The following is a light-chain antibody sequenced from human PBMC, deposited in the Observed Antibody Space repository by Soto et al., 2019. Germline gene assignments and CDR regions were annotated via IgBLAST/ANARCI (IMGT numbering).Light chain of an antibody. J-gene: IGLJ1*01. CDR2: DVS. CDR3: SSYTSSSTYV. V-gene: IGLV2-18*02. Sequence: QSALTQPPSVSGSPGQSGTISCTGTSSDVGSYNRVSRYQQPPGTAPKLMIYDVSNRPSGVPDRFSGSKSGNTASLTISGLQADDEADYYCSSYTSSSTYVFGTGTKLTVL. CDR1: SSDVGSYNR.